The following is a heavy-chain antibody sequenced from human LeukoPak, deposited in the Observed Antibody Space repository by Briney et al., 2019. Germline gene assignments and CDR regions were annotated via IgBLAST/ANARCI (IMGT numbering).Heavy chain of an antibody. CDR2: IYYSGST. Sequence: PSETLSLTCTVSGGSISSGDYYWSWIRQPPGKGLEWIGYIYYSGSTYYNPSLKSRVTTSVDTSKNQFSPKLSSVTAADTAVYYCARLSSSQGYWGQGTLVTVSS. D-gene: IGHD6-13*01. J-gene: IGHJ4*02. CDR1: GGSISSGDYY. V-gene: IGHV4-30-4*01. CDR3: ARLSSSQGY.